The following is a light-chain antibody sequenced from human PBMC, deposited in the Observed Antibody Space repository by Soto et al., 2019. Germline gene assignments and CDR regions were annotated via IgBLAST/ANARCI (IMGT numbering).Light chain of an antibody. J-gene: IGKJ1*01. Sequence: EIVLTQSPGTLSLSPGERATLSCRASQSVSSSYLAWYQQKPGQAPRLLIYGASSRATGIPDRFSGSGSGTDFTLTISRLEPYDVAVYYCQKYGSALWTFGQGTKVDIK. V-gene: IGKV3-20*01. CDR1: QSVSSSY. CDR3: QKYGSALWT. CDR2: GAS.